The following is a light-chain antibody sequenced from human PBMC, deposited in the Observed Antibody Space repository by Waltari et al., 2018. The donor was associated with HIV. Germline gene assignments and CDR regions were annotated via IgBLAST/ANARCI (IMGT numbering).Light chain of an antibody. CDR1: SSNIGRNA. J-gene: IGLJ1*01. CDR2: SDD. Sequence: QSVLTQPPSVSEAPRQRVTISCSGRSSNIGRNAVNWYQQFPGNAPKVLIYSDDLLPSGVSDRFSGSKSGTSASLAISGLQSEDEADYFCAVWDDSLNAYVFGTGTKVTVL. CDR3: AVWDDSLNAYV. V-gene: IGLV1-36*01.